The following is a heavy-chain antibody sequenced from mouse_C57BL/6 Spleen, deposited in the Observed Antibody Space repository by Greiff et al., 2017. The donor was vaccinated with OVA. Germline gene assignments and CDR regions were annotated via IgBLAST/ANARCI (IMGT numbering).Heavy chain of an antibody. V-gene: IGHV5-9*01. J-gene: IGHJ1*03. CDR2: ISGGGGNT. Sequence: EVHLVESGGGLVKPGGSLKLSCAASGFTFSSYTMSWVRQTPEKRLEWVATISGGGGNTYYPDSVKGRFTISRDNAKNTLYLQMSSLRSEDTALYYCARDYYGSSYGYFDVWGTGTTVTVSS. D-gene: IGHD1-1*01. CDR3: ARDYYGSSYGYFDV. CDR1: GFTFSSYT.